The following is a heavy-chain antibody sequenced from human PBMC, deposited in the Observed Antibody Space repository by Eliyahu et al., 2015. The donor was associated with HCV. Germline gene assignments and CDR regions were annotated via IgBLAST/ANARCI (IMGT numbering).Heavy chain of an antibody. V-gene: IGHV3-30*18. Sequence: QVQLVESGGGVVQPGRSLRLSCAASGFXFSXYGMHWVRQAPGKGLEWVAVISYDGSNKYYADSVKGRFTISRDNSKNTLYLQMNSLRAEDTAVYYCAKVKSGYSYGPDAFDIWGQGTMVTVSS. CDR3: AKVKSGYSYGPDAFDI. D-gene: IGHD5-18*01. CDR2: ISYDGSNK. J-gene: IGHJ3*02. CDR1: GFXFSXYG.